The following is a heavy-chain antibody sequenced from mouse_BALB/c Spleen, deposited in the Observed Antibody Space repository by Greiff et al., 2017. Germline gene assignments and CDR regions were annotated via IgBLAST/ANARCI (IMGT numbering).Heavy chain of an antibody. V-gene: IGHV5-4*02. Sequence: EVMLVESGGGLVKPGGSLKLSCAASGFTFSDYYMYWVRQTPEKRLEWVATISDGGSYTYYPDSVKGRFTISRDNAKNNLYLQMSSLKSEDTAMYYCARSSYDYPWFAYWGQGTLVTVSA. J-gene: IGHJ3*01. D-gene: IGHD2-4*01. CDR1: GFTFSDYY. CDR3: ARSSYDYPWFAY. CDR2: ISDGGSYT.